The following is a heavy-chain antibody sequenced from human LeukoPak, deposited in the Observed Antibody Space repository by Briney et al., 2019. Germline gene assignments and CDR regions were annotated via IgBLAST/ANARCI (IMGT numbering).Heavy chain of an antibody. J-gene: IGHJ4*02. V-gene: IGHV1-8*03. CDR3: ARGPAYRYCSGDCYHIDF. CDR1: GYSFTKYD. CDR2: MNPTSGNT. Sequence: ASVRVSCKASGYSFTKYDINWVRQATGQGLEWMGWMNPTSGNTGYAQKFQGRLTITKDTSMNTAYMELSSLRSDDTAIYYCARGPAYRYCSGDCYHIDFCGQGTLVTVSS. D-gene: IGHD2-21*02.